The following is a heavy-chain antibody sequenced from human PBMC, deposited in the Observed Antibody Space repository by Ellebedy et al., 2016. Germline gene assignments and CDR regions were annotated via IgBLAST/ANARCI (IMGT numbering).Heavy chain of an antibody. D-gene: IGHD6-19*01. Sequence: GESLKISCAASGFTFSSYWMSWVRQAPGKGLEWVANIKQDGSEKYYVDSVKGRFTISRDNAKNSLYLQMNSLRAEDTAVYYCAREYSSGWSHWGQGTLVTVSS. V-gene: IGHV3-7*01. CDR2: IKQDGSEK. CDR1: GFTFSSYW. J-gene: IGHJ4*02. CDR3: AREYSSGWSH.